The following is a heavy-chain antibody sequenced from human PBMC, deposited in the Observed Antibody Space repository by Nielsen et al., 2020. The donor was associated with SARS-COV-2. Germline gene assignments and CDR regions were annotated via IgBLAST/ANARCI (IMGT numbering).Heavy chain of an antibody. CDR3: ARDTAEGVDY. V-gene: IGHV3-11*04. J-gene: IGHJ4*02. CDR1: GFTFSDYY. CDR2: ISSSGSTI. Sequence: GESLKISCAASGFTFSDYYMSWIRQAPGKGLEWVSYISSSGSTIYYADSVKGRFTISRDNAKNSLYLQMNSLRAEDTAVYYCARDTAEGVDYWGQGTLATVSS. D-gene: IGHD2-21*02.